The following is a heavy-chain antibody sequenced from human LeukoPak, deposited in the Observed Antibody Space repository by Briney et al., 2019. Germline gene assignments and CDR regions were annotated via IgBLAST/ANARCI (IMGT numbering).Heavy chain of an antibody. D-gene: IGHD1-1*01. CDR1: GGSISGYY. Sequence: SETLSLTRTVSGGSISGYYWSWIRQPPGKGLEWIGYIYDIYDSGSTNYNPSLKSRVTISIDSSKNQFSLKLSSVTTADTAVYFCARWNGSHDYWGQGTLVTVSS. J-gene: IGHJ4*02. V-gene: IGHV4-59*01. CDR2: IYDIYDSGST. CDR3: ARWNGSHDY.